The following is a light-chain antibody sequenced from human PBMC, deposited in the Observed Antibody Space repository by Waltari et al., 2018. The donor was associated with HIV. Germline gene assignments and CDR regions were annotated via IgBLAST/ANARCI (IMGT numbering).Light chain of an antibody. J-gene: IGLJ2*01. CDR1: NIERKS. Sequence: SSLLNQTPSVSVAPGKTARVTCGGNNIERKSVHWYQQKPGQAPLLVIYYDTDRPSRIAVRFPGSNSGNTATLTISRVGDGDEADYYCQVWDSTTDHVLFGGGTRLTVL. V-gene: IGLV3-21*04. CDR3: QVWDSTTDHVL. CDR2: YDT.